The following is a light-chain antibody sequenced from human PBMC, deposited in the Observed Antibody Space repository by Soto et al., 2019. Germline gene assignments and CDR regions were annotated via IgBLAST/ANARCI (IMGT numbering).Light chain of an antibody. V-gene: IGKV3-20*01. J-gene: IGKJ1*01. CDR2: DAS. CDR1: QRVSNNY. CDR3: QQCATSPLT. Sequence: VLTRAPGIPSLSPEERATLSGRARQRVSNNYLAWYQHKPGQAPTLLIDDASNRATGIPDRFSGSGSGTDFTLTISRLEPEDSAVYYCQQCATSPLTFGQGTKVEIK.